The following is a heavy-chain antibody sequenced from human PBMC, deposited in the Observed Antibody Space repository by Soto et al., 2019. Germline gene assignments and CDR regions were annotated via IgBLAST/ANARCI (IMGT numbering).Heavy chain of an antibody. CDR3: ARSYSSSEISYSYYYGMDV. J-gene: IGHJ6*02. CDR1: GGSISSSNW. D-gene: IGHD6-6*01. CDR2: IYHSGST. Sequence: AETLSLTSAVAGGSISSSNWWSWVRQPPGKGLEWIGEIYHSGSTNYNPSLKSRVTISVDKSKNQFSLKLSSVTAADTAVYCCARSYSSSEISYSYYYGMDVWGQGTTVTVSS. V-gene: IGHV4-4*01.